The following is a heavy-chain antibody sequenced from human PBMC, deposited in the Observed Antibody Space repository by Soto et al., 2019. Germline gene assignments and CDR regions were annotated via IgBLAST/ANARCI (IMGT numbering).Heavy chain of an antibody. CDR3: ARDRGGITVSAKPLGEWFDP. V-gene: IGHV4-59*12. CDR2: VSQGGTESYMTEGETT. Sequence: QVQLQESGPGLLRPSETLSLTCTVSGVSLDNFFWSWIRQTPGKGVGWIGYVSQGGTESYMTEGETTGYNPSLDSRATISLDLPKNQFSLTLTSVTAADTAVYYCARDRGGITVSAKPLGEWFDPWGQGTLVTVSS. J-gene: IGHJ5*02. D-gene: IGHD3-16*01. CDR1: GVSLDNFF.